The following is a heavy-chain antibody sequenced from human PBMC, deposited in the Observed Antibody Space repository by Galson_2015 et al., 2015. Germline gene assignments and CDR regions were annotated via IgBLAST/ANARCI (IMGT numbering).Heavy chain of an antibody. V-gene: IGHV1-18*04. J-gene: IGHJ4*02. CDR1: GYTFTTYG. D-gene: IGHD5-12*01. Sequence: SVKVSCKASGYTFTTYGVTWVRQAPGQGLEWMGWITAHNGNTNYAQKFQGRVTMTKDTSTNTAYMELRSLRSDDTAVYYCARDRSGYDLFYLDYWGLGTLVTVSS. CDR2: ITAHNGNT. CDR3: ARDRSGYDLFYLDY.